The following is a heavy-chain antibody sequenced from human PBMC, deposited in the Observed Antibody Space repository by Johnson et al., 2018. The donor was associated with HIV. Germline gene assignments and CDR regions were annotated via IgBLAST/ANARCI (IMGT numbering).Heavy chain of an antibody. V-gene: IGHV3-13*01. D-gene: IGHD3-3*01. Sequence: VQLVESGVGVVQPGRSLRLSCAASGFTFSGYDMHWVRQAIGKSLEWVSAIGTAGDTYYADSVKGRFTIPRENAKNSLYLQINSLTAGDMAVYYCARVRTIFGGVPSLLGAFDSWGQGTMVTVSS. CDR3: ARVRTIFGGVPSLLGAFDS. CDR1: GFTFSGYD. J-gene: IGHJ3*02. CDR2: IGTAGDT.